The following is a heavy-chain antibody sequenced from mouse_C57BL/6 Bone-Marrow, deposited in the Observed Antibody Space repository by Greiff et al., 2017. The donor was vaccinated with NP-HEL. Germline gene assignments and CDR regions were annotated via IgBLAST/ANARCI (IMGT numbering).Heavy chain of an antibody. CDR1: GFSFNTYA. CDR3: VVDYYYAMDY. V-gene: IGHV10-1*01. Sequence: LVESGGGLVQPKGSLKLSCAASGFSFNTYAMNWVRQAPGKGLEWVARIRSKSNNYATYYADSVKDRFTISRDDSESMLYLQMNNLKTEDTAMYYCVVDYYYAMDYWGQGTSVTVSS. CDR2: IRSKSNNYAT. J-gene: IGHJ4*01.